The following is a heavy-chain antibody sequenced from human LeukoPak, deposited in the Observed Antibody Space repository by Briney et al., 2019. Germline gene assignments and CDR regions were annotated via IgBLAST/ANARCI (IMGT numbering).Heavy chain of an antibody. V-gene: IGHV4-59*11. J-gene: IGHJ6*02. CDR1: GGSISSHY. Sequence: NSSETLSLTCTVSGGSISSHYWSWIRQPPGKGLEWIGYIYYSGSTNYNPSLKSRVTISVDTSKNQFSLKLSSVTAADTAVYYCAREATQRRYFDSDYGMDVWAKGPRSPSP. CDR3: AREATQRRYFDSDYGMDV. D-gene: IGHD3-9*01. CDR2: IYYSGST.